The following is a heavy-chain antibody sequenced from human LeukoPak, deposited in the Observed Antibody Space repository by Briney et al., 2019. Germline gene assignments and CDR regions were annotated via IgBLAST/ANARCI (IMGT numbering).Heavy chain of an antibody. CDR1: GGSISSSTYY. CDR3: ARASHSYIDY. CDR2: IYYSGST. J-gene: IGHJ4*02. Sequence: SETLSLTCTVSGGSISSSTYYWGWIRQPPGKGLEWIGSIYYSGSTYYNPSLKSRVTISVDTSKNQFSLKLSSVTAADTAVYYCARASHSYIDYWGQGTLVTVSS. D-gene: IGHD5-18*01. V-gene: IGHV4-39*07.